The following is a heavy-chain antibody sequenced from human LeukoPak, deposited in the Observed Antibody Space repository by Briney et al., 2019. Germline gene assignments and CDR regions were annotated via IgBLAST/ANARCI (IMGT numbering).Heavy chain of an antibody. CDR3: ARAMITMVRGVISWFDP. J-gene: IGHJ5*02. D-gene: IGHD3-10*01. V-gene: IGHV1-18*01. CDR2: ITTYNGNT. CDR1: GYTFTSYG. Sequence: ASVKVSCKASGYTFTSYGINWVRQAPGQGLEWMGWITTYNGNTDYAQNLHGRVTMTTDTSTTTAYMELRSLRSDDTAVYYCARAMITMVRGVISWFDPWGQGTLVTVSS.